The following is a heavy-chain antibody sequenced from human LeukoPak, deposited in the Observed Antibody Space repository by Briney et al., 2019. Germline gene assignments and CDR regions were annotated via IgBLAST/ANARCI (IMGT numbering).Heavy chain of an antibody. D-gene: IGHD5-18*01. Sequence: PSETLSLTCTVSGGSISSSGYYWGWIRQPPGKGLEWIGEINHSGSTNYNPSLKSRVTISVDTSKNQFSLKLSSVTAADTAVYYCARLGYHKGFWGQGTLVTVSS. CDR3: ARLGYHKGF. CDR1: GGSISSSGYY. CDR2: INHSGST. V-gene: IGHV4-39*07. J-gene: IGHJ4*02.